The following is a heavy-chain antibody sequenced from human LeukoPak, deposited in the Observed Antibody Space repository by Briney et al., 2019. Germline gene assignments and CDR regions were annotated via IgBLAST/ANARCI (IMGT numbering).Heavy chain of an antibody. CDR3: ARDYCSSTSCYKFRVYNWFDP. V-gene: IGHV1-69*13. D-gene: IGHD2-2*02. CDR2: IIPIFGTA. CDR1: GGTFSSYA. J-gene: IGHJ5*02. Sequence: SVKVSCKASGGTFSSYAISWVRQAPGQGLEWMGVIIPIFGTANYAQKFQGRVTITADESTSTAYMQLSSLRSEDTAVYYCARDYCSSTSCYKFRVYNWFDPWGQGTLVTVSS.